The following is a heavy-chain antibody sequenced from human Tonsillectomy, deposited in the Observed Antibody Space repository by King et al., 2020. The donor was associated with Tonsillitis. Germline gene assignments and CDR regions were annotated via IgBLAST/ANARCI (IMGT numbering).Heavy chain of an antibody. Sequence: VQLVESGVGVVQPGRSLRLSCAASGFTFSTYAIHWVRQAPGKGLEWVAVISYDGINKYYADSVKGLFTISRDNSKNTLYLEMNSLRVEDTAVYHCAREGDSSGYYGYFDYWGQGTLVTVSS. CDR1: GFTFSTYA. CDR3: AREGDSSGYYGYFDY. CDR2: ISYDGINK. J-gene: IGHJ4*02. V-gene: IGHV3-30-3*01. D-gene: IGHD3-22*01.